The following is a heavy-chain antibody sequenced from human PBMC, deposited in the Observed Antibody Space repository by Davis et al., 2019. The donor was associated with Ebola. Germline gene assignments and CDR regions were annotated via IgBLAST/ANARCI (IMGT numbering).Heavy chain of an antibody. V-gene: IGHV3-30*03. J-gene: IGHJ4*02. D-gene: IGHD5-24*01. CDR3: ARTTSEDGRDY. CDR2: ISYDGSNK. CDR1: GFTFSSYW. Sequence: GESLKISCAASGFTFSSYWMSWVRQAPGKGLEWVAVISYDGSNKYYADSVKGRFTISRDNSKNTLYLQMNSLRAEDTAVYYCARTTSEDGRDYWGQGTLVTVSS.